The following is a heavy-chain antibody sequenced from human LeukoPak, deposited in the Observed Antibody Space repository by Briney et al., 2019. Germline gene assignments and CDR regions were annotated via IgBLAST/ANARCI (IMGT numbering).Heavy chain of an antibody. V-gene: IGHV1-69*13. CDR1: GGTFSSYA. CDR2: IIPIFGTA. CDR3: ARDVVTTGGMDV. Sequence: ASVKVSCKASGGTFSSYAISWVRQAPGQGLEWMGGIIPIFGTANYAQKFQGRVTITADESTSTAYMELSSLRSEDTAVYYCARDVVTTGGMDVWGQGTTVTVSS. D-gene: IGHD1-1*01. J-gene: IGHJ6*02.